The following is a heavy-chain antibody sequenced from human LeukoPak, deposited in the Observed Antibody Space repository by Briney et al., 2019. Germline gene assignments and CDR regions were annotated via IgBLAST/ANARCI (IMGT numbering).Heavy chain of an antibody. CDR3: AKERDSRGYFDY. CDR1: GFTVRSNY. V-gene: IGHV3-53*01. CDR2: MYSGDST. D-gene: IGHD3-22*01. J-gene: IGHJ4*02. Sequence: AGGSLRLSCAASGFTVRSNYMTWVRQAPGKGLEWVSVMYSGDSTYYDDSVKGRFTISRDNSKNTLDLQMNSLRDEDTGVYYCAKERDSRGYFDYWGQGTLVTVSS.